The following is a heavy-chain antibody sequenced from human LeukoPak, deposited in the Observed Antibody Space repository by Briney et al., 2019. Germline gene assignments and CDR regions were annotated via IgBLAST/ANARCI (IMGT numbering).Heavy chain of an antibody. CDR1: GGSISSYY. CDR3: AREASDDAFDI. J-gene: IGHJ3*02. V-gene: IGHV4-59*01. Sequence: SETLSLTCTVSGGSISSYYWSRIRQPPGKGLEWIGYIYYSGSTNYNPSLKSRVTISVDTSKNQFSLKLSSVTAADTAVYYCAREASDDAFDIWGQGTMVTVSS. CDR2: IYYSGST. D-gene: IGHD6-6*01.